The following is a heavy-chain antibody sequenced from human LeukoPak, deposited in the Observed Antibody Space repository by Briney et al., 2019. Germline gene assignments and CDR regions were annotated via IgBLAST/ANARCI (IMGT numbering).Heavy chain of an antibody. V-gene: IGHV3-7*01. D-gene: IGHD6-13*01. J-gene: IGHJ4*01. CDR2: IRQDGSEK. Sequence: PGGSLRLSCAVSGFTFTDYWMNWVRQAPGKGLEWVASIRQDGSEKTYVDSVNGRFTISRDNTKNSLFLQVNSLRVEDTAVYYCARDGTAAGLYFDLWGQGTLVTVSS. CDR3: ARDGTAAGLYFDL. CDR1: GFTFTDYW.